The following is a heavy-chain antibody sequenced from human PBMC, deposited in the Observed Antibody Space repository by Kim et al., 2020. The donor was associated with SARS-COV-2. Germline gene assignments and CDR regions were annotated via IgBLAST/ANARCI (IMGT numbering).Heavy chain of an antibody. CDR2: ISGSGGST. J-gene: IGHJ6*02. Sequence: GGSLRLSCAASGFTFSSYAMSWVRQAPGKGLEWVSAISGSGGSTYYADSVKGRFTISRDNSKNTLYLQMNSLRAEDTAVYYCATETLMTTVTRYYYYYYGMDVWGQGTTVTVSS. CDR1: GFTFSSYA. D-gene: IGHD4-17*01. V-gene: IGHV3-23*01. CDR3: ATETLMTTVTRYYYYYYGMDV.